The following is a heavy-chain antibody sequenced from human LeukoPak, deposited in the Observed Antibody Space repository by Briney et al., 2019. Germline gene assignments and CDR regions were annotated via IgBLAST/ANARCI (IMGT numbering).Heavy chain of an antibody. CDR3: AAVLAAAGMPLG. D-gene: IGHD2-2*01. CDR1: GFTFTSFA. J-gene: IGHJ4*02. Sequence: SVKVSCKRSGFTFTSFAMQWVRQARGQRLEWIGWIVVGSGNTNYAQKFQERVTITRDMYKSKAYMELSSLSSEDTAVYYCAAVLAAAGMPLGWGEGTLVTVSS. V-gene: IGHV1-58*02. CDR2: IVVGSGNT.